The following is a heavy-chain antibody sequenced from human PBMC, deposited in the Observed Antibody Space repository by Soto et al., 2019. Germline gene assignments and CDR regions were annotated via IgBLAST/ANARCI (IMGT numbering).Heavy chain of an antibody. Sequence: QVQLVESGGGVVQPGRSLRLSCAASGFTFSSYAMHWVRHAPGKGLEWVAVISYDGSNKYYADSVKGRFTISRDNSKNTLYLRMTSLRAEDTAVYYCYYGGYNYFDYWGQGTLVTVSS. J-gene: IGHJ4*02. CDR3: YYGGYNYFDY. CDR1: GFTFSSYA. V-gene: IGHV3-30-3*01. CDR2: ISYDGSNK. D-gene: IGHD5-12*01.